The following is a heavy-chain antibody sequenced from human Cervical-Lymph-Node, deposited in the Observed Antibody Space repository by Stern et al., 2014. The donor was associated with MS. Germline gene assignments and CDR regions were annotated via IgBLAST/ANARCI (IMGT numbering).Heavy chain of an antibody. Sequence: EVQLVESGAEVRKPGESLRISCKASGYTFTNYWIGWVRQMPGTGLEWMGIIYPDDSATTYSPSFQGQVTISVDKSISTAYLQWSSLKASDTAMYFCARRAYSFGLGTDYWGQGTLVSVSS. CDR2: IYPDDSAT. J-gene: IGHJ4*02. CDR1: GYTFTNYW. CDR3: ARRAYSFGLGTDY. V-gene: IGHV5-51*03. D-gene: IGHD5-18*01.